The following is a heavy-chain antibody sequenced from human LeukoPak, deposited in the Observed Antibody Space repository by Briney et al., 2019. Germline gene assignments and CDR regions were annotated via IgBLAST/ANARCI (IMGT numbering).Heavy chain of an antibody. D-gene: IGHD6-6*01. Sequence: PSETLSLTCTVSGGSISSYYWSWIRQPPGKGLEWIGYIYYSGSTYYNPSLKSRVTISVDTSKNQFSLKLSSVTAADTAVYYCARAIRGEYSSSSFDYWGQGTLVTVSS. V-gene: IGHV4-59*12. J-gene: IGHJ4*02. CDR1: GGSISSYY. CDR2: IYYSGST. CDR3: ARAIRGEYSSSSFDY.